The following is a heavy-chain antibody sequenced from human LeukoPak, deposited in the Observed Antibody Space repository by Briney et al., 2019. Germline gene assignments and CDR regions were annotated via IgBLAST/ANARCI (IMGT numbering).Heavy chain of an antibody. CDR3: ARRHVEYSSSSDPYYFDY. V-gene: IGHV4-59*01. CDR2: LDYSGST. D-gene: IGHD6-6*01. J-gene: IGHJ4*02. Sequence: SETLSLTCTVSGGFISSYYGTWIRQPPGKGLEWIGYLDYSGSTNYNPSLKSRVTISVDTSKNQFSLKVSSVTAADTAVYYCARRHVEYSSSSDPYYFDYWGQGTLVTVSS. CDR1: GGFISSYY.